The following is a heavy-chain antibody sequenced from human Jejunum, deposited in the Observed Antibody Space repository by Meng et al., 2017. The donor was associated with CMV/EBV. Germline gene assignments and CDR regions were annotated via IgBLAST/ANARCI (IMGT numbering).Heavy chain of an antibody. CDR3: AKDGVGAYYGSGRTQYYADH. Sequence: SFGIHWVRQAPGKGLEWVAVIWFDGRNKYYEDSVKGRFTVSRDNSKNTVYLQMNSLRAEDTALYFCAKDGVGAYYGSGRTQYYADHWGQGTLVTVSS. J-gene: IGHJ4*02. CDR2: IWFDGRNK. D-gene: IGHD3-10*01. V-gene: IGHV3-33*06. CDR1: SFG.